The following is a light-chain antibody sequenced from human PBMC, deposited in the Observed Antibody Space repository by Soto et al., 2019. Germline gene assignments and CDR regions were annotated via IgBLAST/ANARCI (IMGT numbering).Light chain of an antibody. V-gene: IGLV2-11*01. CDR3: CSYAGSYTSNYV. J-gene: IGLJ1*01. Sequence: QSVLTQPRSVSGSPGQSVTISCTGTSSDVGVYNYVSWYQQYPGKAPKIMIYDVSKRPSGVPDRFSGSKSGNTASLTISGLQAEDEADYYCCSYAGSYTSNYVFGTGTKVTVL. CDR2: DVS. CDR1: SSDVGVYNY.